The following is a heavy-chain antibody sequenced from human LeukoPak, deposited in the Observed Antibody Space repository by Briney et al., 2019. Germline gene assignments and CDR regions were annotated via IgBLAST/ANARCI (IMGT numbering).Heavy chain of an antibody. J-gene: IGHJ4*02. CDR3: ARLYGGNSGY. CDR2: IYYSGST. Sequence: SETLSLTCTVSGGSISSGGYYWSWIRQPPGKGLEWIGYIYYSGSTNYNPSLKSRVTISVDTSKNQFSLKLSSVTAADTAVYYCARLYGGNSGYWGQGTLVTVSS. D-gene: IGHD4-23*01. CDR1: GGSISSGGYY. V-gene: IGHV4-61*08.